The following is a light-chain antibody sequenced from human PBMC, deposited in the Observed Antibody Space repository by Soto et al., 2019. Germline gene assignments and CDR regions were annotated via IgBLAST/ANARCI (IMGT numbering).Light chain of an antibody. Sequence: IQLTESPSSGSAFSGKASPGACRASQGISSWSAWHQKKPGKAPKLLIYAASSLHSSVPSSFSGSGSGTDSTPTISSLQDEDVATYYRLQDYNSPLTFGGGTKVDIK. CDR2: AAS. V-gene: IGKV1-12*01. CDR1: QGISSW. J-gene: IGKJ4*01. CDR3: LQDYNSPLT.